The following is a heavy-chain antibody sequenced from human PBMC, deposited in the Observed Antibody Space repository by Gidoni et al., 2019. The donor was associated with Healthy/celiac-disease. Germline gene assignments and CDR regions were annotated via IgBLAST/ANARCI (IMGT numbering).Heavy chain of an antibody. CDR3: AKDSRKAAALHNFDY. D-gene: IGHD6-13*01. CDR1: GFTFSSDA. CDR2: IRGSGGST. V-gene: IGHV3-23*01. Sequence: DVQLLESGGCLVQPGGSMRLSCAASGFTFSSDAMSWVRQAPGKGLEWVSAIRGSGGSTYYADSVKGRFTISRDNSKNTLYLQMNSLRAEDTAVYYCAKDSRKAAALHNFDYWGQGTLVTVSS. J-gene: IGHJ4*02.